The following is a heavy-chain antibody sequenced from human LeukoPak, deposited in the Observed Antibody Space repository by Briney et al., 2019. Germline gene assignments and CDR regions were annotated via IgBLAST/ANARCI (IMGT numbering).Heavy chain of an antibody. V-gene: IGHV3-64*01. J-gene: IGHJ4*02. CDR2: ISSNGGST. CDR3: AREGSDGTIDY. D-gene: IGHD5-24*01. Sequence: GGSLRLSCAASGFTFSSYAMHWVRQAPGKGLEYVSAISSNGGSTYYANSVKGRFTISRDNSKNTLYLQMGSLRAEDMAVYYCAREGSDGTIDYWGQGTLVTVSS. CDR1: GFTFSSYA.